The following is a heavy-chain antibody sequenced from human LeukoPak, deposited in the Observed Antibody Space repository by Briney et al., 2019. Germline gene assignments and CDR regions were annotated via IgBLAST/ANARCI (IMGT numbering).Heavy chain of an antibody. CDR2: IYYSGST. D-gene: IGHD6-19*01. CDR1: GGSISSSSYY. Sequence: SETLSLTCTVSGGSISSSSYYWGWIRQPPGKGLEWIGSIYYSGSTYYNPSLKSRVTISVDTSKNQFSLKLYSVTAADTAVYYCARRPISGWYMGDAFDIWGQGTMVTVPS. V-gene: IGHV4-39*01. J-gene: IGHJ3*02. CDR3: ARRPISGWYMGDAFDI.